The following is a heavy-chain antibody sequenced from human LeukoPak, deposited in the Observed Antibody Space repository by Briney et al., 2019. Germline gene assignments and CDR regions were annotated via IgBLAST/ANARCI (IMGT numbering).Heavy chain of an antibody. D-gene: IGHD2-21*02. CDR3: ARGLVTATGSPGY. CDR1: GFTFSSYA. V-gene: IGHV3-21*01. J-gene: IGHJ4*02. CDR2: ISGSSSYI. Sequence: GGSLRLSCAASGFTFSSYAMSWVRQAPGKGLEWVSAISGSSSYIYYADSVKGRFTISRDNAKNSLYLQMNSLRAEDTAVYYCARGLVTATGSPGYWGQGTLVTVSS.